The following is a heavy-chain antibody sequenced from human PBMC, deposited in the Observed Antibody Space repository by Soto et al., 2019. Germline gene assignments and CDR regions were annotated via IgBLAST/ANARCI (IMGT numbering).Heavy chain of an antibody. CDR1: GFPVSSHY. J-gene: IGHJ4*02. CDR2: IYSATGT. Sequence: GGSLRLSCAASGFPVSSHYMSWVRQAPGKGLEWVSVIYSATGTSYADSVKGRFTISRDTSKNTLYLQMNSLRAEDTAMYYCACGGDSSTWYLFDNCGQGALVTVSS. V-gene: IGHV3-53*01. D-gene: IGHD6-13*01. CDR3: ACGGDSSTWYLFDN.